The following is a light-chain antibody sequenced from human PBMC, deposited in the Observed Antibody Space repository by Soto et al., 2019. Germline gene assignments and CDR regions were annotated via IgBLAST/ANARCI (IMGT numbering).Light chain of an antibody. CDR1: QDISNS. Sequence: DIQMTQSPSSLSASVGDRVTITCQASQDISNSLNWYQQKPGKAPKLLIYDASNLETGVPSRFSGSGSGTDFTFTISSPQPEDIATYYCQQYDNLPLTFGGGTKVDIK. CDR3: QQYDNLPLT. V-gene: IGKV1-33*01. J-gene: IGKJ4*01. CDR2: DAS.